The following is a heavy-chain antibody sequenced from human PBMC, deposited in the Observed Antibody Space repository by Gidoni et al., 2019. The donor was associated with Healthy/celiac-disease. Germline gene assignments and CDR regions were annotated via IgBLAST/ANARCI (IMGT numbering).Heavy chain of an antibody. V-gene: IGHV1-2*04. Sequence: ASGYTFTGYYMHWVRQAPGQGLEWMGWINPNSGGTNYAQKFQGWVTTTRDTSISTAYMELSRLRSDDTAVYYCARSQAGTVYYYYVMDVCGQGTTVTVSS. CDR2: INPNSGGT. D-gene: IGHD6-19*01. J-gene: IGHJ6*02. CDR3: ARSQAGTVYYYYVMDV. CDR1: GYTFTGYY.